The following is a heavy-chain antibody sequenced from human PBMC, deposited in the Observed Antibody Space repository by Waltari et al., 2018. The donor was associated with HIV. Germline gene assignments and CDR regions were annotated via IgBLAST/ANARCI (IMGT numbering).Heavy chain of an antibody. D-gene: IGHD4-17*01. J-gene: IGHJ6*02. CDR2: MAHDGTNR. V-gene: IGHV3-30*18. CDR3: AKGAVTKGRYTMDT. CDR1: KFTVSAYV. Sequence: LVESGGGVVRPGRSLRLSCVASKFTVSAYVLNWVCQAPGKGLEWVEVMAHDGTNRDHADSVKGRFSISRDNSKNTLYLQMNSLTTEDTAIYYCAKGAVTKGRYTMDTWGQGTTVTVSS.